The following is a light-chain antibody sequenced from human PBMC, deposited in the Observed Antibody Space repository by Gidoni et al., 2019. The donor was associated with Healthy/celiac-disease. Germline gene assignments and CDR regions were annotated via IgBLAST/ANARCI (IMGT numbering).Light chain of an antibody. Sequence: IVMTQPPATLSVSPGERATLSCRASQSVSSNLAWYQQKPGQAPRLLIYGASTRASGIPARFSGSGSGTEFTLTISSLQSEDFAVYYCQQYNNWPPLTFGGGTKVEIK. CDR2: GAS. V-gene: IGKV3-15*01. CDR1: QSVSSN. CDR3: QQYNNWPPLT. J-gene: IGKJ4*01.